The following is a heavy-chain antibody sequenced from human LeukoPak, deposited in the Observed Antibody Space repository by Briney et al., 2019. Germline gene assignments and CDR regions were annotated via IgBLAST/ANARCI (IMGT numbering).Heavy chain of an antibody. Sequence: GGSLRLSCAASGFTLSSNVMNWVRQAPGKGLEWVSYISGSTTNTLYADSVKGRFTISRDNAKNSLYLQMDSLRAEDTAVYYCARVVAGSFDCWGQGTLVTVSS. CDR2: ISGSTTNT. J-gene: IGHJ4*02. V-gene: IGHV3-48*01. D-gene: IGHD6-19*01. CDR1: GFTLSSNV. CDR3: ARVVAGSFDC.